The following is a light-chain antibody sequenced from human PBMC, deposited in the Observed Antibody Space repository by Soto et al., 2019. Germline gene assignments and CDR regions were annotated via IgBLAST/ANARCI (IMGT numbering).Light chain of an antibody. Sequence: QSALTQPASVSGSPGQSITISCTGTSSDVGGYNYVSWYQQHPGKAPKLMIYEVSNRPSGVSNRFSGSKSGNTASLTISELQAEDEADYCCSSYTSSSTLYVFGTGTKVTVL. CDR1: SSDVGGYNY. V-gene: IGLV2-14*01. J-gene: IGLJ1*01. CDR3: SSYTSSSTLYV. CDR2: EVS.